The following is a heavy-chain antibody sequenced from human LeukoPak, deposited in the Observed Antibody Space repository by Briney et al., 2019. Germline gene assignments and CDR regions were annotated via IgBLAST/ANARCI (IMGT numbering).Heavy chain of an antibody. CDR3: ARGPAAAIDY. J-gene: IGHJ4*02. V-gene: IGHV3-48*03. D-gene: IGHD2-2*01. CDR2: ICGRGTTK. Sequence: GGSLRLSCIASGFNFNTYEMNWVRQAPGKGLEWVSYICGRGTTKYYADSVKGRFTISRDSAENSLYLQMNDLSAEDTAVYYCARGPAAAIDYWGQGTLVTVSS. CDR1: GFNFNTYE.